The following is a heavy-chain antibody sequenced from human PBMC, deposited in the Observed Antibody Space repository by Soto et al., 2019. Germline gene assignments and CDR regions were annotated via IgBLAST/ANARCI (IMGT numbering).Heavy chain of an antibody. J-gene: IGHJ6*01. V-gene: IGHV3-23*01. CDR1: GFTFSTYA. CDR3: AKGRAPSGWYPPYYYGMDV. CDR2: ISGSGGST. D-gene: IGHD6-19*01. Sequence: EVQLLESGGGLVQPGGSLRLSCAASGFTFSTYAMSWVRQAPGKGLEWVSSISGSGGSTLYADSVKGRITISRDNSKNTPYLQMNSLRAEDTAVYYCAKGRAPSGWYPPYYYGMDVWGLGTTVTLSS.